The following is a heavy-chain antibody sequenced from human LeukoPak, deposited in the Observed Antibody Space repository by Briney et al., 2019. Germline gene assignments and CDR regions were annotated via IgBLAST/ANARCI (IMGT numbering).Heavy chain of an antibody. CDR3: ARDLELAYYDSSGYDY. CDR1: GFTFSAYW. D-gene: IGHD3-22*01. Sequence: GGSLRLSCAASGFTFSAYWMHWVRQGPGKGLVWVSHINSDGSSTSYADSVKGRFTISRDNAKNTLYLQMNSLRAEDTAVYYCARDLELAYYDSSGYDYWGQGTLVTVSS. V-gene: IGHV3-74*01. J-gene: IGHJ4*02. CDR2: INSDGSST.